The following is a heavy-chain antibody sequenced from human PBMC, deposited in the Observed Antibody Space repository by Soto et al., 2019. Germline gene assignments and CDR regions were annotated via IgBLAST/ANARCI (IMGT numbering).Heavy chain of an antibody. D-gene: IGHD6-19*01. CDR3: ARGGMAGTGGYYYYGMDV. Sequence: QVQLVQSGAEVKKPGASVKVSCKASGYTFTGYYMHWVRQAPGQGLDWMGWINPNSGGTNYAQKFQGWVTMTRDTSISTAYMEPSRLRSDDTAVYYCARGGMAGTGGYYYYGMDVWGQGTTVTVSS. V-gene: IGHV1-2*04. CDR2: INPNSGGT. J-gene: IGHJ6*02. CDR1: GYTFTGYY.